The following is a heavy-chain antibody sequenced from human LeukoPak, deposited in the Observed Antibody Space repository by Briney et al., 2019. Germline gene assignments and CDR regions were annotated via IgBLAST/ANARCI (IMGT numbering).Heavy chain of an antibody. J-gene: IGHJ4*02. CDR2: IYHSGST. V-gene: IGHV4-30-2*01. Sequence: SQTLSLTCTVSGGSISSGGYYWSWIRQPPGKGLEWIGYIYHSGSTYYNPSLKSRVTISVDRSKNQFSLKLSSVTAADTAVYYCASETRYYDFWSGYFDYWGQGTLVTVSS. CDR1: GGSISSGGYY. CDR3: ASETRYYDFWSGYFDY. D-gene: IGHD3-3*01.